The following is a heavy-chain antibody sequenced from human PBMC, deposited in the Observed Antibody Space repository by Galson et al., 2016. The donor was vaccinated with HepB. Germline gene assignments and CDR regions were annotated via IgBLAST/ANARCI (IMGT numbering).Heavy chain of an antibody. CDR1: GYTFTSYG. CDR2: ISGYNDDT. J-gene: IGHJ4*02. Sequence: SVKVSCKASGYTFTSYGISWVRQAPGQGLEWMGWISGYNDDTDYAVKVQGRVTMTKDTSTSTAYMEVRSLRSDDTAVYYCARDPRDGYNYVDYWGQGTLVTVSS. CDR3: ARDPRDGYNYVDY. D-gene: IGHD5-24*01. V-gene: IGHV1-18*01.